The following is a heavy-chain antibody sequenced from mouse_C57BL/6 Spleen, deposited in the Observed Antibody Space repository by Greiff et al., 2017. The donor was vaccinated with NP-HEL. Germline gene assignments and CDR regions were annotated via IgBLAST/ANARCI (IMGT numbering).Heavy chain of an antibody. Sequence: EVQVVESGGGLVQPGGSMKLSCVASGFTFSNYWMNWVRQSPEKGLEWVAQIRLKSDNYATHYAESVKGRFTISRDDSKSSVYLQMNNLRAEDTGIYYCTVGVYYDYEDYWGQGTTLTVSS. D-gene: IGHD2-4*01. V-gene: IGHV6-3*01. CDR1: GFTFSNYW. J-gene: IGHJ2*01. CDR2: IRLKSDNYAT. CDR3: TVGVYYDYEDY.